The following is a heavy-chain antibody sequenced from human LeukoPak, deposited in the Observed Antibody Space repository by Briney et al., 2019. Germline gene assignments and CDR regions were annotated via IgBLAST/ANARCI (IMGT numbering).Heavy chain of an antibody. CDR1: GYTFTSYG. J-gene: IGHJ4*02. CDR3: ARLRDIVVVPAAFLDY. V-gene: IGHV1-18*04. D-gene: IGHD2-2*01. Sequence: ASVKVSCKASGYTFTSYGISWVRQAPGHVLEWMGWISAYNGNTNYAQKLQGRVTMTTDTSTSTAYMELRSLRSDDTAVYYCARLRDIVVVPAAFLDYWGQGTLVTVSS. CDR2: ISAYNGNT.